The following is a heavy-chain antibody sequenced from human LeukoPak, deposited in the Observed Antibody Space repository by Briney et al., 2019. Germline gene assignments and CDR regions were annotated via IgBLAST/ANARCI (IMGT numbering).Heavy chain of an antibody. Sequence: PGGSLRLSCAASGFTFSSYAMSWVRQAPGKGLEWVSAISGSGGSTYYADSAKGRFTISRDNSKNTLYLQMNSLRAEDTAVYYCASRYDFWSGYPDFDYWGQGTLVTVSS. CDR3: ASRYDFWSGYPDFDY. V-gene: IGHV3-23*01. J-gene: IGHJ4*02. D-gene: IGHD3-3*01. CDR1: GFTFSSYA. CDR2: ISGSGGST.